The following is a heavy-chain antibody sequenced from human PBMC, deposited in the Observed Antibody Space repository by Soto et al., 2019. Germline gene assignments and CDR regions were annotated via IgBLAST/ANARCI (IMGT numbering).Heavy chain of an antibody. Sequence: ASVKVSCKASGGTFSSYAISWVRQAPGQGLEWMGGIIPIFGTANYAQKFQGRVTITADESTSTAYMELSSLRSEDTAVYYCARHGLPVPATAISRFDPWGQGTLVTVSS. V-gene: IGHV1-69*13. J-gene: IGHJ5*02. CDR3: ARHGLPVPATAISRFDP. CDR2: IIPIFGTA. CDR1: GGTFSSYA. D-gene: IGHD2-2*01.